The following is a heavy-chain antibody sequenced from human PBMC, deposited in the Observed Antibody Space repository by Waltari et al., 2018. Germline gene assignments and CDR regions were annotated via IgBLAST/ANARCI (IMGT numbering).Heavy chain of an antibody. Sequence: EVQLVESGGVVVQPGGSLRLSCAASGSTFDDYAMHWVRQAPGKGLEWVSVISWDGGRTYYADSVKGRFTISRDNSKNSLYLQMNSLRAEDTALYYCAKDMSSGWYYYYGMDVWGQGTTVTVSS. V-gene: IGHV3-43D*04. CDR3: AKDMSSGWYYYYGMDV. CDR2: ISWDGGRT. J-gene: IGHJ6*02. D-gene: IGHD6-19*01. CDR1: GSTFDDYA.